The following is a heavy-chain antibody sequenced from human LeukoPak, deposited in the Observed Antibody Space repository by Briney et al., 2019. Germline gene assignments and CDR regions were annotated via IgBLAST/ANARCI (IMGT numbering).Heavy chain of an antibody. D-gene: IGHD6-6*01. CDR3: AEDGDDQQLDDPWDY. V-gene: IGHV3-23*01. CDR2: ISGSGGST. CDR1: GFTFSSYA. J-gene: IGHJ4*02. Sequence: GGSLRLSCAASGFTFSSYAMSWVRQAPGKGLEWVSAISGSGGSTYYADSVKGRFTISRDNSKNTLYLQMNSLRAEDTAVYYCAEDGDDQQLDDPWDYWGQGTLVTVSS.